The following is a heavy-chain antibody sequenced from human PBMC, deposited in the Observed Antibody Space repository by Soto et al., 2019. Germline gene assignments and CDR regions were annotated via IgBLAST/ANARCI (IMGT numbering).Heavy chain of an antibody. V-gene: IGHV5-51*01. J-gene: IGHJ5*02. D-gene: IGHD3-16*02. CDR2: IYLGDSDT. CDR3: ARLVTFGGVIAYNWFDP. Sequence: GESLKISCQGSGYFFTNFWIAWVRQMPGKGLEWMGIIYLGDSDTRYSPSFQGQVTISADKSLNTAYLQWSSLKASDTAMYYCARLVTFGGVIAYNWFDPWGQGTLVTSPQ. CDR1: GYFFTNFW.